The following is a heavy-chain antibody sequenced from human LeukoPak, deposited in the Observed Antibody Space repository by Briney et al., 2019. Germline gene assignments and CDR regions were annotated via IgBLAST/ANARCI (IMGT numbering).Heavy chain of an antibody. V-gene: IGHV3-21*01. D-gene: IGHD3-22*01. Sequence: PGGSLRLSCAASGFTFSSYSMNWVRQAPGKGLEWVSSISSSSSYIYYADSVKGRFTISRDNAKNSLYLQMNSLRAEDTAVYYCARVAEMRYYDSSGYLPTWGQGTLVTVSS. J-gene: IGHJ5*02. CDR2: ISSSSSYI. CDR1: GFTFSSYS. CDR3: ARVAEMRYYDSSGYLPT.